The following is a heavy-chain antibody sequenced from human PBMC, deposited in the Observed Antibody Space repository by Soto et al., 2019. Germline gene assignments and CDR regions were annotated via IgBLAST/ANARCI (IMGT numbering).Heavy chain of an antibody. Sequence: SETLSVTYTVSAGTLTTNAYYWGWIRHPPGKGLEWIGNVYYNGDTYYSPPLKSRLTISVDASKNQFSLQLTSVTAADTAVYYCARLKGYYDFWSDRPWRDNWFDPWGQGTLVT. CDR3: ARLKGYYDFWSDRPWRDNWFDP. CDR2: VYYNGDT. D-gene: IGHD3-3*01. J-gene: IGHJ5*02. CDR1: AGTLTTNAYY. V-gene: IGHV4-39*01.